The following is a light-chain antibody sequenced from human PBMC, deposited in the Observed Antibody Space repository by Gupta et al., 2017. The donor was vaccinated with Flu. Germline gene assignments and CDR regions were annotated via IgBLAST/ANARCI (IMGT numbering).Light chain of an antibody. Sequence: QSVLSQPPSASETPGQRVTISCSGSNSNIGTEKVNWYQQLPGTAPKLLIHSNNRRPSGVPDRFSASKSGTSASLAISGLQPEDEADYFCAAWDASLKGVVLGGGTKLTGL. J-gene: IGLJ2*01. CDR2: SNN. V-gene: IGLV1-44*01. CDR1: NSNIGTEK. CDR3: AAWDASLKGVV.